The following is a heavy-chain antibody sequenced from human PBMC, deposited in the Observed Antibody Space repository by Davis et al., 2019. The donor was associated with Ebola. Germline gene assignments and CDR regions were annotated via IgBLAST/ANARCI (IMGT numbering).Heavy chain of an antibody. V-gene: IGHV3-7*03. CDR2: IKQDGSEK. CDR1: GFTFSSYW. Sequence: GESLKISCAASGFTFSSYWMSWVRQAPGKGLEWVANIKQDGSEKYYVDSVKGRFTISRDNAKNSLYLQMNSLKTEDTAVYYCTTPLLELMVYAIQEFEGYWGQGTLVTVSS. J-gene: IGHJ4*02. D-gene: IGHD2-8*01. CDR3: TTPLLELMVYAIQEFEGY.